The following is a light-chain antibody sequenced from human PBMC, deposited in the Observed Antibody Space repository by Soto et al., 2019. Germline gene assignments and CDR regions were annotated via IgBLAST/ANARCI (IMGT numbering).Light chain of an antibody. Sequence: EIVMTQSPATLSVSPGDGATLSCRASQSVGNNLAWYQQKPGQAPSLVIHGASTRATGVPARFSGSGSGTDFTLTISRLEPEDFAVYYCQQFSSYPLTFGGGTKVDIK. CDR2: GAS. CDR3: QQFSSYPLT. J-gene: IGKJ4*01. CDR1: QSVGNN. V-gene: IGKV3-15*01.